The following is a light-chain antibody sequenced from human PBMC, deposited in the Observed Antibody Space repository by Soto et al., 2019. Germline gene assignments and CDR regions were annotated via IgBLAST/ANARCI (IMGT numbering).Light chain of an antibody. V-gene: IGKV1-9*01. Sequence: DIQLTQSPSFLSASVGDRVTITCRARQDINKYLAWYQQKPGEAPKLLIYFVSTLQSGVPSSFSGSGSGTEFTLTISDLQPEDFATYYCQHLTAYPITFGQGTRLEIK. CDR2: FVS. J-gene: IGKJ5*01. CDR3: QHLTAYPIT. CDR1: QDINKY.